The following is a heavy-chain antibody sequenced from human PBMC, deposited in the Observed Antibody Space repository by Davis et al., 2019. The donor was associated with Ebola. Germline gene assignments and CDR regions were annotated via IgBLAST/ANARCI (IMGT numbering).Heavy chain of an antibody. CDR2: ISGSGGSA. CDR1: GFTVRSTY. CDR3: AKVLRFLEWGYDY. J-gene: IGHJ4*02. D-gene: IGHD3-3*01. V-gene: IGHV3-23*01. Sequence: GESLKISCAASGFTVRSTYMSWVRQAPGKGLEWVSAISGSGGSAYYADSVKGRFTISRDNSKNTLYLQMNSLRAEDTAVYYCAKVLRFLEWGYDYWGQGTLVTVSS.